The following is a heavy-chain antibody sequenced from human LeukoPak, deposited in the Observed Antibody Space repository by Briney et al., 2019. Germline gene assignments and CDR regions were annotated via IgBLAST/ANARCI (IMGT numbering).Heavy chain of an antibody. CDR1: GFTFSDHY. V-gene: IGHV3-72*01. D-gene: IGHD6-13*01. CDR3: ARVRSSSCFDY. Sequence: GGSLRLSCAASGFTFSDHYMDWVRQAPGKGLEWVGRTRNKANSYTTEYAASVKGRFTISRDDSKNSLYLQMNSLKTEDTAVYYCARVRSSSCFDYWGQGTLVTVSS. J-gene: IGHJ4*02. CDR2: TRNKANSYTT.